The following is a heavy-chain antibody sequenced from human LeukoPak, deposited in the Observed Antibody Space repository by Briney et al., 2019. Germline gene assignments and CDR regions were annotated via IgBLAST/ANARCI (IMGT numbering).Heavy chain of an antibody. J-gene: IGHJ1*01. CDR2: ISSSSSTI. Sequence: PGGSLRLSCAASGFTFSSFSMHWVRQAPGKGLEWVSYISSSSSTIYYADSVKGRFTVSRDNAKNSLYLQMNSLRAEDTAVYYCARDPGEAALPEYFQHWGQGTLVTVSS. V-gene: IGHV3-48*04. D-gene: IGHD6-6*01. CDR1: GFTFSSFS. CDR3: ARDPGEAALPEYFQH.